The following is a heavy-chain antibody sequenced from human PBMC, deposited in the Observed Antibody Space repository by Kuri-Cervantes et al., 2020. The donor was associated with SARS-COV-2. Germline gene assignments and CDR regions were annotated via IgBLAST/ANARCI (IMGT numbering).Heavy chain of an antibody. V-gene: IGHV4-59*12. CDR1: GGSFSGYY. CDR3: ARVRGVGRTTTSYYYYYIDV. J-gene: IGHJ6*03. Sequence: GSLRLSCAVYGGSFSGYYWSWIRQPPGKGLEWIGYIYYSGSNNYNPSLKSRVTISVDTSKNQFSLKLSSVPAADTAVYYCARVRGVGRTTTSYYYYYIDVWGKGTTVTVSS. CDR2: IYYSGSN. D-gene: IGHD4-11*01.